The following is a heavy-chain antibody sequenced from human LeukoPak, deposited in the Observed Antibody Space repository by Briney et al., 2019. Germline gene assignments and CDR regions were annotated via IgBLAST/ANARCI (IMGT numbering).Heavy chain of an antibody. CDR1: GGSISSYY. CDR2: IYYNGGT. J-gene: IGHJ4*02. CDR3: ARDSRRGRDSSRVLAWNY. Sequence: PSETLSLTCTVSGGSISSYYWSWIRQPPGKGLEWIGYIYYNGGTNYNPSLKSRVTISLDTSKSQFSLKLSSVTATDTAVYYCARDSRRGRDSSRVLAWNYWGQGTLVTVSS. D-gene: IGHD6-13*01. V-gene: IGHV4-59*01.